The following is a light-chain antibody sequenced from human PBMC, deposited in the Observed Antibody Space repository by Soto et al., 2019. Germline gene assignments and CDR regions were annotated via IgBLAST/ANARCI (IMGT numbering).Light chain of an antibody. CDR1: QSVSNNY. CDR2: GAS. V-gene: IGKV3D-20*02. J-gene: IGKJ4*01. CDR3: QQRNDWPLT. Sequence: EIVLTQSPGTLSLSPGERATLSCRASQSVSNNYLAWYQQKPGQAPRLLIYGASNRATGIPDRFSGSGSGTDFSLTISRLEPEDFAVYYCQQRNDWPLTFGGGTKVDI.